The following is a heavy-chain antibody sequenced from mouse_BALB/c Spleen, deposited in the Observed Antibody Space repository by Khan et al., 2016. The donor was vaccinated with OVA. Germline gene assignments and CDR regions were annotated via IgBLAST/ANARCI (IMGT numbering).Heavy chain of an antibody. J-gene: IGHJ3*01. CDR3: ERAKGNYWFAY. CDR1: GYTFTNYG. V-gene: IGHV9-3-1*01. D-gene: IGHD2-1*01. CDR2: INTYTGEP. Sequence: QIQLVQSGPELKKPGETVKISCKASGYTFTNYGMNWVMQAPGKGLKWMGWINTYTGEPTYADDFKGRFAFSLETSASTAYLQINNLKNEDTATXCCERAKGNYWFAYWGQGTLVTVSA.